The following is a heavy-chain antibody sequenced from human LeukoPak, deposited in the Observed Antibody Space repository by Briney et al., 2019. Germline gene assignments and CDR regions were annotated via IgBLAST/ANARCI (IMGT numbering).Heavy chain of an antibody. Sequence: GGSLRLSCAASGFTFSGYWMSWVRQAPGKGLEWVATIKQDASEKTYVDSVEGRFTSSRDNAKSSLFLQMDSLRAEDAAVYYCARFGMDAAIDYWGQGTLVTVSS. CDR2: IKQDASEK. J-gene: IGHJ4*02. CDR3: ARFGMDAAIDY. D-gene: IGHD2-15*01. V-gene: IGHV3-7*01. CDR1: GFTFSGYW.